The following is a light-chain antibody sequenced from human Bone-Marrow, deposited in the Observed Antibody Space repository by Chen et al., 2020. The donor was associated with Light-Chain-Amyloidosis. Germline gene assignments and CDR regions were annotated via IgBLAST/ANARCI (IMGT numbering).Light chain of an antibody. Sequence: QSALTQPASVSGSPGQSITISCTGTSSDVGSYKFVSWYQQHPGKAPKLMIYEDTKRPSGVSNRLYGSKSGNTASLTISGLQAEDEADYYCCSYAGSGTWVFGGGTKLTVL. V-gene: IGLV2-23*01. CDR3: CSYAGSGTWV. CDR2: EDT. CDR1: SSDVGSYKF. J-gene: IGLJ2*01.